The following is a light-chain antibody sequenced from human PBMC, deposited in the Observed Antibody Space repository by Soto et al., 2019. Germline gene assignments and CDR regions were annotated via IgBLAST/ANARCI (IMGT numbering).Light chain of an antibody. CDR2: ASS. CDR1: QTVKTY. CDR3: QQTSTTPGI. Sequence: DVQMTQSPSSLSASVGDSVTITCRSSQTVKTYLNWYQHKPGKAPQLLIYASSRLQTGVASRFSGSGSGTYFSLTIISLQREDFATYYCQQTSTTPGIFGQGTKVEIK. V-gene: IGKV1-39*01. J-gene: IGKJ1*01.